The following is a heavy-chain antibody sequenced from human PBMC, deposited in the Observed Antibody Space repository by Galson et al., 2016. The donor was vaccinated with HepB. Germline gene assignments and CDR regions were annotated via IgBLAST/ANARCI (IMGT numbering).Heavy chain of an antibody. CDR3: AKDRPAYSAYDWFDY. CDR1: GFTFSNYA. Sequence: SLRLSCAASGFTFSNYAMNWVRQAPGKGLEWVSAISDSGGSTFYADSVKGRFTISRDNSKNTLYPQMNSLRAEDTALYYCAKDRPAYSAYDWFDYWGQGTLVTVSS. CDR2: ISDSGGST. V-gene: IGHV3-23*01. J-gene: IGHJ4*02. D-gene: IGHD5-12*01.